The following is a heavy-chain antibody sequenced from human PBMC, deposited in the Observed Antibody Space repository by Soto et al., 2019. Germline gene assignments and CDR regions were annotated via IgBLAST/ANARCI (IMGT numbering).Heavy chain of an antibody. D-gene: IGHD5-12*01. V-gene: IGHV4-39*01. Sequence: SETLSLTCTVSGGSISSSSYYWGWIRQPPGEGLEWIGNIYYSGSTYYNPSLKSRVTISVDTSKNQFSLKLSSVTAADTAVYYCARLEYSGYVYDYWGQGALVTVSS. CDR1: GGSISSSSYY. CDR2: IYYSGST. J-gene: IGHJ4*02. CDR3: ARLEYSGYVYDY.